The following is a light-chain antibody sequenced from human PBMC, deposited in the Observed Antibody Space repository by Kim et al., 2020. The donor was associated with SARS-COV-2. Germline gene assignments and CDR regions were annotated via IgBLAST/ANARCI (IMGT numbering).Light chain of an antibody. CDR2: GKN. CDR1: SLRKYY. CDR3: NSWDSSGDHWV. Sequence: SSELTQDPAVSVALGQTVKITCKGDSLRKYYAIWYQQKPGQAPVRVMYGKNNRPPGIPDRFSGFSSGNTASLTIAGAQAEDEADYSCNSWDSSGDHWVFGGGTQLTVL. J-gene: IGLJ3*02. V-gene: IGLV3-19*02.